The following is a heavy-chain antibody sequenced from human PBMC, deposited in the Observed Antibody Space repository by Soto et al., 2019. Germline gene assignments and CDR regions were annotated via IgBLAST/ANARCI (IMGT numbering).Heavy chain of an antibody. CDR3: VRDSGAKLSSS. V-gene: IGHV1-69*13. J-gene: IGHJ4*02. Sequence: ASVKASCKASGGTFSSYRIHWVRKAPGQGLECVCVLVPIYRTADYAQKFQGRVTITADESARTSYMELSSLKSQDTAVYYCVRDSGAKLSSSWGQGTLVTVSS. CDR1: GGTFSSYR. CDR2: LVPIYRTA. D-gene: IGHD6-13*01.